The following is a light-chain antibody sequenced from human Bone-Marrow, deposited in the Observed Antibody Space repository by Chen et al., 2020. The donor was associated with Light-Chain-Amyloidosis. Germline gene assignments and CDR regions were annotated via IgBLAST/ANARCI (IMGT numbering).Light chain of an antibody. V-gene: IGLV3-21*02. Sequence: SYVLTQPSSVSVAPGQTATIACGGNNIGSTSVHWYQQTPGQAPLLVFYDDSDRPSGIPERLSGSNSGNTATLTISRVEAGDEADYYSQVWDRSSDRPVFGGGTKLTVL. CDR2: DDS. CDR1: NIGSTS. CDR3: QVWDRSSDRPV. J-gene: IGLJ3*02.